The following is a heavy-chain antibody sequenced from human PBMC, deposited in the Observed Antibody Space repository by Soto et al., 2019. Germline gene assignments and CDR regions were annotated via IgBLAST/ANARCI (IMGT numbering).Heavy chain of an antibody. V-gene: IGHV3-30*18. CDR3: AKGARDSGYALTWYFDY. D-gene: IGHD5-12*01. J-gene: IGHJ4*02. CDR2: ISYDGSNK. CDR1: GFTFSSYG. Sequence: GGSLRLSCAASGFTFSSYGMHWVRQAPGKGLEWVAVISYDGSNKYYADSVKGRFTISRDNSKNTLYLQMNSLRAEDTAVYYCAKGARDSGYALTWYFDYWGQGTLVTVSS.